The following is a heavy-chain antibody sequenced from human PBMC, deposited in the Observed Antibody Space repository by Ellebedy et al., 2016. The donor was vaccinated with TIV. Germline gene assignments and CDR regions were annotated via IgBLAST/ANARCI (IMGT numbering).Heavy chain of an antibody. CDR1: GIIVSDYF. CDR3: ARDPGGGGDFGENWFDP. J-gene: IGHJ5*02. D-gene: IGHD2-21*01. Sequence: GESLKISCEASGIIVSDYFMNWVRQAPGKWLEWFSVLYPDAKTNYTDSVNGRFIVSRDSSKNTLYLQMNSLTAEDTAVYYYARDPGGGGDFGENWFDPWGQGTLVTVSS. V-gene: IGHV3-66*01. CDR2: LYPDAKT.